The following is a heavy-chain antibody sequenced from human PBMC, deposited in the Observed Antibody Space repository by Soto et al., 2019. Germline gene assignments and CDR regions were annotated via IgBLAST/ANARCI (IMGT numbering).Heavy chain of an antibody. Sequence: QVQLVQSGAEVKKPGSSVKVSCKASGGTFSSYAISWVRQAPGQGLEWMGGIIPIFGTPSYAQKFQGRVTISADESTSTAFMELSSLRSDDTAVYYCARLRGSFPNWFDPWGQGTLVTVSS. CDR2: IIPIFGTP. CDR1: GGTFSSYA. J-gene: IGHJ5*02. D-gene: IGHD1-26*01. CDR3: ARLRGSFPNWFDP. V-gene: IGHV1-69*01.